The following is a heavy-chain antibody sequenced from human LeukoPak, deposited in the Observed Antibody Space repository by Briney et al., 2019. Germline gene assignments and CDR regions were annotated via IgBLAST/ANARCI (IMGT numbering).Heavy chain of an antibody. J-gene: IGHJ3*02. CDR1: GFTFNSYS. Sequence: GGSLRLSCAASGFTFNSYSMNWVRQAPGKGLEWVSSISSTSIYIYYADSVKGRFTISRDNAKNSLYLQMNSLRAEDTAVYYCARLHCSGGSCYPAAFDIWGQGTMVIVSS. V-gene: IGHV3-21*01. CDR2: ISSTSIYI. CDR3: ARLHCSGGSCYPAAFDI. D-gene: IGHD2-15*01.